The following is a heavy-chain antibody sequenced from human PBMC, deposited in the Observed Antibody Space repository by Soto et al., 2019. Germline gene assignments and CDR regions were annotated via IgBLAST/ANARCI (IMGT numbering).Heavy chain of an antibody. Sequence: SVKGRFTISRDNAKNSLYPQMNSLRAEDTAVYYCARDYYDSTGRADAFDIWGQGTMVTVSS. D-gene: IGHD3-22*01. J-gene: IGHJ3*02. CDR3: ARDYYDSTGRADAFDI. V-gene: IGHV3-21*01.